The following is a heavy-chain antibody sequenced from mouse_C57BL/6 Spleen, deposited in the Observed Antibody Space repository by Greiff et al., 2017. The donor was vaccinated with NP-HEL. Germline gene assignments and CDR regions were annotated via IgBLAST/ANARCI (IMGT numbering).Heavy chain of an antibody. D-gene: IGHD1-1*01. CDR2: INPNNGGT. V-gene: IGHV1-18*01. J-gene: IGHJ4*01. Sequence: VQLQQSGPELVKLGASVKIPCKASGYTFTDYNMDWVKQSHGKSLEWIGDINPNNGGTIYNQKFKGKATLTVDKSSSTAYMELRSLTSEDTAVYYCARGTTVVAYYAMDYWGQGTSVTVSS. CDR1: GYTFTDYN. CDR3: ARGTTVVAYYAMDY.